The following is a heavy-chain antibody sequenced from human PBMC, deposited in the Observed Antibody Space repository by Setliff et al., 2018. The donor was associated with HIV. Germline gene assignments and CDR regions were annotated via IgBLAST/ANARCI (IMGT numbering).Heavy chain of an antibody. J-gene: IGHJ4*02. CDR3: ARGAIAEAGAFDY. D-gene: IGHD6-13*01. Sequence: PSETLSLTCAAYGGSFSGYSWIWIRQPPGKGLEWIGEVNHSGTTNYNTSLKSRVTVSGDTSKKQFSLNVSSVTAAETAVYYCARGAIAEAGAFDYWSQGTLVTVSS. V-gene: IGHV4-34*01. CDR1: GGSFSGYS. CDR2: VNHSGTT.